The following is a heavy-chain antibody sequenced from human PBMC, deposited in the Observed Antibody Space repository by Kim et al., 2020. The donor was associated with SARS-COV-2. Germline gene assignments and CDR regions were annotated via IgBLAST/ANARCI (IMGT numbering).Heavy chain of an antibody. V-gene: IGHV4-34*01. CDR3: AQDGSGSYGWSNWFDP. CDR1: GGSFSGYY. Sequence: SETLSLTCAVYGGSFSGYYWSWIRQPPGKGLEWIGEINHSGSTNYNPSLKSRVTISVDTSKNQFSLKLSSVTAADTAVYYCAQDGSGSYGWSNWFDPWGQGTLVTVSS. J-gene: IGHJ5*02. CDR2: INHSGST. D-gene: IGHD3-10*01.